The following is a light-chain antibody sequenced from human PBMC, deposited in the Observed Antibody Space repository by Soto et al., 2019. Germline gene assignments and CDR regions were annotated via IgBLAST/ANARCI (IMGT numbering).Light chain of an antibody. CDR2: EVS. CDR1: SSDVGGYNY. CDR3: SSYAVNRTYV. V-gene: IGLV2-14*01. J-gene: IGLJ6*01. Sequence: QSVLTQPASASGTLGQSITISCTGTSSDVGGYNYVSWYQQHPDKAPKLIISEVSDRPSGVSHRFSGSKTGNTASLTISGLLAEDEADYYCSSYAVNRTYVFGSGTKLTVL.